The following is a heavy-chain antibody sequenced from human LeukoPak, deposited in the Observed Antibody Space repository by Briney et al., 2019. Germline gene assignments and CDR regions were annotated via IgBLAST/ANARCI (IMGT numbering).Heavy chain of an antibody. Sequence: ASVKVSCKASGYTFTSHYMHWVRQAPGQGLEWMGIINPSGGSTSYAQKFQGRVTMTRNTSISTAYMELSSLRSEDTAVYYCARSPSGSGSYKAYPRPRRDGSTPFDPWGQGTLVTVSS. J-gene: IGHJ5*02. CDR1: GYTFTSHY. CDR2: INPSGGST. D-gene: IGHD3-10*01. CDR3: ARSPSGSGSYKAYPRPRRDGSTPFDP. V-gene: IGHV1-46*01.